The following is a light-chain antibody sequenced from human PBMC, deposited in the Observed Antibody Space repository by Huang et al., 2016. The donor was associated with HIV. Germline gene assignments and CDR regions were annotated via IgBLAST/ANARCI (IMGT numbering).Light chain of an antibody. Sequence: DIQMTQSPFTLSASVGDRVIITCRASQSIGNWLAWFQQKPGSAPKLLIYDASNLQNGVPSRFSGSGSGTVFTLTIDNLQPEDYSTYYCQQYNTPPYRFGQGTKVDIK. CDR3: QQYNTPPYR. CDR2: DAS. J-gene: IGKJ2*03. CDR1: QSIGNW. V-gene: IGKV1-5*01.